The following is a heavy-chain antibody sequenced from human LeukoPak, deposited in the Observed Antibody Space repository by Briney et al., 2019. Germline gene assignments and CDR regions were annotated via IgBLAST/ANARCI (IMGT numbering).Heavy chain of an antibody. V-gene: IGHV3-53*01. J-gene: IGHJ4*02. CDR1: GFTVSSNY. Sequence: GGSLRLSCAASGFTVSSNYMSWVRQAPGKRLEWVSVIYSGGSTYYADSVKGRFTISRDNSKNTLYLQMNSLRAEDTAVYYCARVNYDFWSGYYYGWGQGTLVTVSS. CDR3: ARVNYDFWSGYYYG. D-gene: IGHD3-3*01. CDR2: IYSGGST.